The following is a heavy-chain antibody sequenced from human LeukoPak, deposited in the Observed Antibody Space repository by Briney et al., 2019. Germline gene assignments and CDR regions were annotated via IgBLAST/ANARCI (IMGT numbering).Heavy chain of an antibody. CDR3: ARGYYGDYYYYYYYMDV. CDR1: GYTFTGYY. D-gene: IGHD4-17*01. Sequence: ASVKVSCKASGYTFTGYYMHWVRQAPGQGLEWMGIINPSGGSTSYAQKFQGRVTMTRDMSTSTVYMELSSLRSEDTAVYYCARGYYGDYYYYYYYMDVWGKGTTVTVSS. V-gene: IGHV1-46*01. CDR2: INPSGGST. J-gene: IGHJ6*03.